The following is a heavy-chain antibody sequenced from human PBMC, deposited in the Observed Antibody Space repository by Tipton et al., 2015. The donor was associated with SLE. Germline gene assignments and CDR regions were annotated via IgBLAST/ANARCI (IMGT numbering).Heavy chain of an antibody. CDR3: ARGFRADSFDY. CDR2: IYYSGST. Sequence: TLSLTCTVSGGSISSYYWSWIRQPPGKGLEWIGYIYYSGSTNYNPSLKSRVTISVDTSKSQFSLKLSSVTAADTAVYYCARGFRADSFDYWGQGTLVTVSS. V-gene: IGHV4-59*01. J-gene: IGHJ4*02. CDR1: GGSISSYY. D-gene: IGHD3-10*01.